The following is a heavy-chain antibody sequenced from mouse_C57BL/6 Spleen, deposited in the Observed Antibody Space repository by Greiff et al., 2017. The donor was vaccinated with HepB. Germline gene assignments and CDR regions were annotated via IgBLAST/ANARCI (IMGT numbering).Heavy chain of an antibody. Sequence: VQLQQPGAELVKPGASVKLSCKASGYTFTSYWMQWVKQRPGQGLEWIGEIDPSDSYTNYNQKFKGKATLTVDTSSSTAYMQLSSLTSEDSAVYYCASGYGSSRFDYWGQGTTLTVSS. CDR1: GYTFTSYW. D-gene: IGHD1-1*01. CDR3: ASGYGSSRFDY. CDR2: IDPSDSYT. J-gene: IGHJ2*01. V-gene: IGHV1-50*01.